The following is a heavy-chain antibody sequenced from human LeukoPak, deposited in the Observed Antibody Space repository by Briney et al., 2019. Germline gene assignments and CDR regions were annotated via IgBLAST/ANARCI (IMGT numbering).Heavy chain of an antibody. V-gene: IGHV4-34*01. D-gene: IGHD3-10*01. CDR2: INHSGST. Sequence: SETLSLTCAVYGGSFSGYYWSWIRQPPGKGLEWIGEINHSGSTNYNPSLKSRVTISVDTSKNQFSLKLSSVTAADTAVYYCARARRSYGLLNWFDPWGQGTLVTVSS. CDR3: ARARRSYGLLNWFDP. J-gene: IGHJ5*02. CDR1: GGSFSGYY.